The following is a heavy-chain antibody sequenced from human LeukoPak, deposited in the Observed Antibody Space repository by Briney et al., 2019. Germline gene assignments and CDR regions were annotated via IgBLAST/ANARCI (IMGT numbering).Heavy chain of an antibody. CDR3: ARVSRYVNDY. CDR2: ISSSGRII. CDR1: GFTFSSYE. D-gene: IGHD1-14*01. J-gene: IGHJ4*02. Sequence: PGGSLRLSCAASGFTFSSYEMNWVRQAPGKGLEWVSDISSSGRIIYYADSVKGRFTISRDNTKNSLYLQMNSLRAEDTAVYYCARVSRYVNDYWGQGPLVTVSS. V-gene: IGHV3-48*03.